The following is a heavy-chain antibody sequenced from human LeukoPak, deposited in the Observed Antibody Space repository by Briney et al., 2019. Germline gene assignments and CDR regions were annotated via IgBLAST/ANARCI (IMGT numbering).Heavy chain of an antibody. D-gene: IGHD3-10*01. J-gene: IGHJ4*02. CDR2: INPNSGGT. CDR3: AREERFGGAYYFDY. CDR1: GYTFTGYY. Sequence: ASVKVSCKASGYTFTGYYMHWVRQAPGQGLEWMGRINPNSGGTSYAQKFQGRVTMTRDTSISTAYMELSRLRSDDTAVYYCAREERFGGAYYFDYWGQGTLVTVSS. V-gene: IGHV1-2*06.